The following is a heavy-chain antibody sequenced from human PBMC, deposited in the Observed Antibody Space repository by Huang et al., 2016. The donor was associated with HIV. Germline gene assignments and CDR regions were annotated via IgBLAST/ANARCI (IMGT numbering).Heavy chain of an antibody. V-gene: IGHV5-51*03. D-gene: IGHD2-15*01. CDR3: ARRRRGGFDI. CDR1: RYNFAGYW. Sequence: EVQLVQSGAEVKRPGESLKISCTGSRYNFAGYWIGWVRQMPGKGLEWMGSICFDDSDARYSPSLQGQVTISADTSLYSSYLQWTSLRASDTAIFYCARRRRGGFDIWGQGTLVTVSS. J-gene: IGHJ3*02. CDR2: ICFDDSDA.